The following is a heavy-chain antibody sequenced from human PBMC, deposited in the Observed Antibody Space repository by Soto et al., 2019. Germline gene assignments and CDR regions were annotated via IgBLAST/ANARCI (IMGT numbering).Heavy chain of an antibody. Sequence: VPVSCKASGYTFTGYYLHWVRQAPGQEREGMGWINPNSGGTNYAQKFQGRVTMTRDTSISTAYMELSRLTSDDTAVYYCARDYYFSSGYYQTEY. J-gene: IGHJ1*01. CDR1: GYTFTGYY. V-gene: IGHV1-2*02. D-gene: IGHD3-22*01. CDR2: INPNSGGT. CDR3: ARDYYFSSGYYQTEY.